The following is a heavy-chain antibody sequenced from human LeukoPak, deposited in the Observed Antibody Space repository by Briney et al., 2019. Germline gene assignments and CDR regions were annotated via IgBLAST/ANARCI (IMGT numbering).Heavy chain of an antibody. V-gene: IGHV1-69*02. Sequence: SVKVSCKASGCTFSSYTISWVRQAPGQGLEWMGRIIPISGIANYAQKFQGRVTITTDKSTSTGYMELSSLRSEYTAVYYCARASLDYYGSGSSPTPYYYYYGMDFWGQGTTVTVSS. D-gene: IGHD3-10*01. J-gene: IGHJ6*02. CDR2: IIPISGIA. CDR1: GCTFSSYT. CDR3: ARASLDYYGSGSSPTPYYYYYGMDF.